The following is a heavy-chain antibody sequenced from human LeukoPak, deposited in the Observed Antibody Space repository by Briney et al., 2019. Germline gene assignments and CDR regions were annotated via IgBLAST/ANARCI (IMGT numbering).Heavy chain of an antibody. J-gene: IGHJ4*02. Sequence: PSETLSLTCAVYGGSFSGYYWSWIRQPRGKGLEWIGEINHSGSTNYNPSLKSRVTISVDTSKNQFSLKLSSVTAADTAVYYCARGPAGFDYWGQGTLVTVSS. V-gene: IGHV4-34*01. CDR2: INHSGST. CDR3: ARGPAGFDY. D-gene: IGHD2-2*01. CDR1: GGSFSGYY.